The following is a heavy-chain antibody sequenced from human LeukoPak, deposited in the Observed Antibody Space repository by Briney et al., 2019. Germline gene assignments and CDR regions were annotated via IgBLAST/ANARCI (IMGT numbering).Heavy chain of an antibody. J-gene: IGHJ5*02. V-gene: IGHV1-58*02. Sequence: SVKVSCRASGFTFTRSAMQWVRQARGQRLEWIGWIVVGSGNTNYARKFQERVTITRDMSTSTAYMELSSLRSEDTAVYYCAADRPSGSDSWFDPWGQGTLVTVSS. CDR2: IVVGSGNT. CDR3: AADRPSGSDSWFDP. CDR1: GFTFTRSA. D-gene: IGHD1-26*01.